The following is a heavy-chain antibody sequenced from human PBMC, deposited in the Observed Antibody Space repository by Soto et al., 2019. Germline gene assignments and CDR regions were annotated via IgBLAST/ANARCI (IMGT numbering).Heavy chain of an antibody. CDR1: GGSINSYY. CDR2: INYSGST. V-gene: IGHV4-59*01. CDR3: ARDQTGDFWSGSPDWLDP. D-gene: IGHD3-3*01. Sequence: SETLSLTCTVSGGSINSYYWSWIRQPPGKGLEWIGYINYSGSTNYNPSLTSRLTISIDASETQFSLDLSAVPAADMAVYFCARDQTGDFWSGSPDWLDPWGQGTLVTVSS. J-gene: IGHJ5*02.